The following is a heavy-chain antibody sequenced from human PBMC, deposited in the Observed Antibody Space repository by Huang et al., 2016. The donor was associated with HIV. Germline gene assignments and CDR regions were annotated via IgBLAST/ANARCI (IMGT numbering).Heavy chain of an antibody. CDR1: GFTLSSYS. Sequence: EVQLLESGGGLVRPGGSLRVSCEASGFTLSSYSMNWVRQAPGKGLYWVSSISSGGTYIYYADSLKGRFTISRDNSNNSLYLQMNSLRADDTAVYYCARHLDYGDPFWYFDLWGRGTLVTV. CDR3: ARHLDYGDPFWYFDL. V-gene: IGHV3-21*06. CDR2: ISSGGTYI. D-gene: IGHD4-17*01. J-gene: IGHJ2*01.